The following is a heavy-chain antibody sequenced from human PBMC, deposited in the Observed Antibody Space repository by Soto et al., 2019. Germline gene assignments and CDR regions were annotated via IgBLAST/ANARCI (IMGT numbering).Heavy chain of an antibody. D-gene: IGHD6-25*01. Sequence: SETLSLTCNVSGGPIKTGDYYWNWIRQPPGKGLEWIGYVFYSGATNYSPSLKSRAAISMDTSKNQFSLSLTSVTAADTAVYLCTRGGGDFWGQGTLVTVSS. V-gene: IGHV4-30-4*01. CDR1: GGPIKTGDYY. CDR3: TRGGGDF. CDR2: VFYSGAT. J-gene: IGHJ4*02.